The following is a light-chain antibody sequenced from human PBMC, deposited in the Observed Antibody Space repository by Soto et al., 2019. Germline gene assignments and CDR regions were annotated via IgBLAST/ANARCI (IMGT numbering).Light chain of an antibody. Sequence: EIVLTQSAGTLSLSPGERATLSCRASQSVWSNFFAWYQQKPGQAPRLLIYGVSSRATDIPDRFSGGGSGTDFTLTISRLEPEDFAVYFCQQYGAPPTTFGGGTKVEIK. CDR2: GVS. V-gene: IGKV3-20*01. J-gene: IGKJ4*01. CDR1: QSVWSNF. CDR3: QQYGAPPTT.